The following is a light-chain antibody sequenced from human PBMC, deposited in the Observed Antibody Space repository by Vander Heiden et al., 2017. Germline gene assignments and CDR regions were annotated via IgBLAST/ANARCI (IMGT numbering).Light chain of an antibody. Sequence: DIVMPQSQATLSVSPGERATLSCRASQSVSSNLAWYQQKPGQAPRLLIYGASTRATGIPARFSGSGSGTEFTLTISSLQSEDFAVYYCQQYNNWPLTFGGGTKVEIK. V-gene: IGKV3-15*01. CDR3: QQYNNWPLT. CDR1: QSVSSN. J-gene: IGKJ4*01. CDR2: GAS.